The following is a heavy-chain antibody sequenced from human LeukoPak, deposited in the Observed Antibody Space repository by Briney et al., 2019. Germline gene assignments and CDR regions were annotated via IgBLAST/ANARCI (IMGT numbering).Heavy chain of an antibody. V-gene: IGHV4-34*01. CDR2: INHSGST. J-gene: IGHJ6*03. CDR3: ARAKPNYYYYMDV. CDR1: GGTFSGYY. Sequence: SETLSLTCAVYGGTFSGYYWSWIRQPPGKGLEWIREINHSGSTNYNPSLKSRVTISVDTSKNQFSLKLSSVTAADTAVYYCARAKPNYYYYMDVWGKGTTVTVSS.